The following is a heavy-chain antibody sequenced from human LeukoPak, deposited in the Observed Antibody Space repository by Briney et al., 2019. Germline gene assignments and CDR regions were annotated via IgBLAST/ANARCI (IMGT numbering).Heavy chain of an antibody. CDR1: GGTFSSYA. J-gene: IGHJ4*02. CDR3: ARDRAHLPSYSSGPRV. CDR2: LIPIFGTA. D-gene: IGHD6-19*01. V-gene: IGHV1-69*01. Sequence: SVKVSCKASGGTFSSYAISWVRQAPGQGLEWMGGLIPIFGTANYAQKFQGRVTITADESTSTAYMELSSLRSEDTAVYYCARDRAHLPSYSSGPRVWGQGTLVTVSS.